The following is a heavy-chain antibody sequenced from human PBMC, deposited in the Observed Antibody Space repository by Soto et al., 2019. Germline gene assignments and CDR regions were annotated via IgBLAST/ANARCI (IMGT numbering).Heavy chain of an antibody. CDR2: IYPSDSDT. V-gene: IGHV5-51*01. CDR1: GYRFSSYW. J-gene: IGHJ4*02. CDR3: ARILYSSSWYFDY. D-gene: IGHD6-13*01. Sequence: RGESLKISCKGSGYRFSSYWIGWVRQMPGKGLEWMGIIYPSDSDTRYSPSFQGQVTISGDKSISTAYLQWSSLKASDTAIYYCARILYSSSWYFDYWGQGTQVTVSS.